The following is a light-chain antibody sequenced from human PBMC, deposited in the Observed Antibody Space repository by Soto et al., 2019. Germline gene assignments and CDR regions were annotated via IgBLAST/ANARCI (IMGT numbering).Light chain of an antibody. V-gene: IGKV3-15*01. CDR1: QSISSN. CDR2: DTS. CDR3: HQYHDWPPRFS. J-gene: IGKJ2*01. Sequence: EIVMTQSPATLSVSPGERVTLSCRASQSISSNLAWYQQKPGQTPRLLIYDTSTRAIAIPARFSGTGSGTELNLTIISLQCEDYAVEYCHQYHDWPPRFSFGQGTKLEIK.